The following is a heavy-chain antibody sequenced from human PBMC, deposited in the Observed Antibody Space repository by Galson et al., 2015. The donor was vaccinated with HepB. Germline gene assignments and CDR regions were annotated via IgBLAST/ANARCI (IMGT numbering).Heavy chain of an antibody. J-gene: IGHJ5*02. V-gene: IGHV5-51*01. CDR3: ARFSAAGFSLNWFDP. CDR1: GYSFTSYW. D-gene: IGHD1-14*01. Sequence: QSGAEVKKPGESLKISCKGSGYSFTSYWIGWVRQMPGKGLEWMGIIYPDDSTVRYSPSFQGQVTISADKSTATAYLEWSSLKASDTAMYFCARFSAAGFSLNWFDPWGQGTLVTVSS. CDR2: IYPDDSTV.